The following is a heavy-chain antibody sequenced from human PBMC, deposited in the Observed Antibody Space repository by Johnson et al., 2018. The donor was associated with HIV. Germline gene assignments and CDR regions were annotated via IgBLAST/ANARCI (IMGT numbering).Heavy chain of an antibody. J-gene: IGHJ3*02. Sequence: MQLVESGGGLVKPGGSLRLSCAASGFTFSNAWMSWVRQAPGKGLEWVGRIKSKIDGGTTDYGAPVKGRFTISRDDSKKTLYLQMNSLKTEDTAVYYCTRDAKLRPLDGPDDAFEIWCQGTMVTVSS. CDR2: IKSKIDGGTT. D-gene: IGHD2-2*03. V-gene: IGHV3-15*01. CDR1: GFTFSNAW. CDR3: TRDAKLRPLDGPDDAFEI.